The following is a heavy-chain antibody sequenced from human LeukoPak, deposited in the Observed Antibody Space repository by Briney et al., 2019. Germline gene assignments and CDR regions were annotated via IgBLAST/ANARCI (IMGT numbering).Heavy chain of an antibody. CDR1: GGSIVSYY. J-gene: IGHJ3*02. CDR2: IYYTGST. Sequence: SETLSLTCTVSGGSIVSYYWSWIRQPPGKGLEWIGYIYYTGSTNYNPSLKSRVTISVDTSKNQFSLKLSSVTAADTAVYYCARYCSSTSCYVADAFDIWGQGTMVTVSS. V-gene: IGHV4-59*08. D-gene: IGHD2-2*01. CDR3: ARYCSSTSCYVADAFDI.